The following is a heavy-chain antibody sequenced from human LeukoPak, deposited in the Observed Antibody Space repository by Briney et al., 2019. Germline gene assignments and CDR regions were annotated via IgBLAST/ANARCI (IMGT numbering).Heavy chain of an antibody. CDR3: ASFGYSYGVGAFDI. V-gene: IGHV4-59*01. Sequence: SETLSLTCTVSGGSISSYYWSWIRQPPGKGLEWIGYIYYSGSTSYNPSLKSRVTISVDTSKNQLSLKLSSVTAADTAVYYCASFGYSYGVGAFDIWGQGTMVTVSS. D-gene: IGHD5-18*01. CDR1: GGSISSYY. J-gene: IGHJ3*02. CDR2: IYYSGST.